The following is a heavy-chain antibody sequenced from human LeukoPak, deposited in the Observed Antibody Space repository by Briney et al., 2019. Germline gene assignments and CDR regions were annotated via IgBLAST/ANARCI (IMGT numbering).Heavy chain of an antibody. J-gene: IGHJ4*02. CDR1: GYTFTSYG. CDR2: ISAYNGNT. V-gene: IGHV1-18*01. CDR3: ARAPGDYYYDSSGYYYVY. Sequence: ASVKVSCKASGYTFTSYGISWVRQAPGQGLEWMGWISAYNGNTNYPQKLQGRVTMTTDTPTSTAYMELRSLRSDDTAVFYCARAPGDYYYDSSGYYYVYWGQGTLVTVSS. D-gene: IGHD3-22*01.